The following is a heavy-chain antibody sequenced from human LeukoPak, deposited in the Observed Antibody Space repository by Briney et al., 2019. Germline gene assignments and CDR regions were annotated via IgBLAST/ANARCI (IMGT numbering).Heavy chain of an antibody. V-gene: IGHV1-69*01. J-gene: IGHJ6*03. D-gene: IGHD3-16*01. Sequence: SVKVSCKASGGTFSSYAISWVRQAPGQGLEWMGGIIPIFGTANYAQRFQGRATITADESTSTAYMELCSLRSEDTAVYYCARDLITPAGYMDVWGKGATVTVSS. CDR3: ARDLITPAGYMDV. CDR2: IIPIFGTA. CDR1: GGTFSSYA.